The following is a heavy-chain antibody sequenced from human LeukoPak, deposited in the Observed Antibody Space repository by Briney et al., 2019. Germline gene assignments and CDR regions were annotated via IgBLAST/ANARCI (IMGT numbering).Heavy chain of an antibody. D-gene: IGHD3-22*01. CDR2: ISGSGTTT. J-gene: IGHJ4*02. CDR3: AIQITMIVVVPYFDY. Sequence: GGSLRLSCAASGLTFSDYYMTWIRQAPGKGLEWGSSISGSGTTTYSADSVRGRFTVSRDNAKNSVFLYMNSLRAEDTAVYYCAIQITMIVVVPYFDYWGQGTLVTVSS. CDR1: GLTFSDYY. V-gene: IGHV3-11*04.